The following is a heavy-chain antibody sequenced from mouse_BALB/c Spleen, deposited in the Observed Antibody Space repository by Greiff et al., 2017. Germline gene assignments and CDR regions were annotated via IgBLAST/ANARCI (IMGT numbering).Heavy chain of an antibody. CDR2: IAPGSGST. D-gene: IGHD2-4*01. J-gene: IGHJ1*01. CDR3: ARRETIKNWYFDV. V-gene: IGHV1S41*01. CDR1: GYTFTSYW. Sequence: DLVKPGASVKLSCKASGYTFTSYWINWIKQRPGQGLEWIGRIAPGSGSTYYNEMFKGKATLTVDTSSSTAYIQLSSLSSEDSAVYFCARRETIKNWYFDVWGAGTTVTVSS.